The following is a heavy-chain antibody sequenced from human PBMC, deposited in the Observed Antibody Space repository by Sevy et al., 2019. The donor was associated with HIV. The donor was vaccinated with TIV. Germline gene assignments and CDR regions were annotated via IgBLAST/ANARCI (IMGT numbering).Heavy chain of an antibody. D-gene: IGHD2-15*01. V-gene: IGHV1-8*01. J-gene: IGHJ5*02. Sequence: ASVKVSCKASGYTFTSYDINWVRQATGQGLEWMGWMNPNSGNTGYAQKFQGRVTMTRNTSISTAYMELSSLGSEDTAVYYCARGGVAATGTDWFDPWGQGTLVTVSS. CDR2: MNPNSGNT. CDR3: ARGGVAATGTDWFDP. CDR1: GYTFTSYD.